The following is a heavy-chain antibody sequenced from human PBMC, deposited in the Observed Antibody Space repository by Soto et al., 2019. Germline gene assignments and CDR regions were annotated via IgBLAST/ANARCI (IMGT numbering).Heavy chain of an antibody. CDR1: GCTIGSYA. CDR3: ARDEPPPLSRVVIWGNAFDI. J-gene: IGHJ3*02. V-gene: IGHV3-30-3*01. Sequence: VGFLRLCWAAAGCTIGSYAMHWVRKAPGKGLEWVAVISYDGSNKYYADSVKGRFTISRDNSKNTLYLQMNSLRAEDTAVYYCARDEPPPLSRVVIWGNAFDIWGQGTMVTVSS. CDR2: ISYDGSNK. D-gene: IGHD3-16*01.